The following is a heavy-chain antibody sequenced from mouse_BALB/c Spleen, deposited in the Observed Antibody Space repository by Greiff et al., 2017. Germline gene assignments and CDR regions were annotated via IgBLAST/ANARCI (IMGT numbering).Heavy chain of an antibody. V-gene: IGHV1-77*01. CDR3: GNYGSSYIYFDY. Sequence: QVQLKESGPELVKPGASVKMSCKASGYTFTDYVISWVKQRTGQGLEWIGEIYPGSGSTYYNEKFKGKATLTADKSSNTAYMQLSSLTSEDSAVYFCGNYGSSYIYFDYWGQGTTLTVSS. J-gene: IGHJ2*01. CDR2: IYPGSGST. CDR1: GYTFTDYV. D-gene: IGHD1-1*01.